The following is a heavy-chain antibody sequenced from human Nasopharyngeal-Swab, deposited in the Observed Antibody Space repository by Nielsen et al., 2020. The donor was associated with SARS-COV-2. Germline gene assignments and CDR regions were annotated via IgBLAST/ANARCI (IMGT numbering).Heavy chain of an antibody. J-gene: IGHJ4*02. D-gene: IGHD3-3*01. CDR3: ARRYGDLWSGHYFDY. V-gene: IGHV4-38-2*01. CDR1: GYSISSGYY. Sequence: SETLSLTCAVSGYSISSGYYWGWIRQPPGKGLEWIGSIYHSGSTYYNPSLKSRVTISVDTSKNQFSLKLSSVTAADTAVYYCARRYGDLWSGHYFDYWGQGTLVTVSS. CDR2: IYHSGST.